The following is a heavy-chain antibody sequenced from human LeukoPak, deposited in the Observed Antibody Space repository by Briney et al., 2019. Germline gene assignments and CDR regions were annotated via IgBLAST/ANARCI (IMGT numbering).Heavy chain of an antibody. V-gene: IGHV3-11*04. D-gene: IGHD4-11*01. CDR3: TREDHSNYNY. CDR1: GFTFSDYY. CDR2: ISSSGSSI. J-gene: IGHJ4*02. Sequence: GGSLRLSCAASGFTFSDYYMGWFRQAPGKGLEWVSYISSSGSSIYYADSVRGRFTISRDNAKNSLYLQMNSLRAEDTAVYYCTREDHSNYNYWGQGTLVTVSS.